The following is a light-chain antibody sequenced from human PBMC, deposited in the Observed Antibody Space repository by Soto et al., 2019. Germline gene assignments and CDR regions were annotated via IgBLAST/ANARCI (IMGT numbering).Light chain of an antibody. CDR1: QSVNSN. V-gene: IGKV3-15*01. CDR2: GAS. J-gene: IGKJ1*01. Sequence: EIMMTQSPVTLSVSPGERATLSCRASQSVNSNLAWYQQKPGQAPRLLIYGASTRATGIPASFIGNGSGTEFTLTASSLQPEDFAVYYCQQYDNYRAFGQGTKVEIK. CDR3: QQYDNYRA.